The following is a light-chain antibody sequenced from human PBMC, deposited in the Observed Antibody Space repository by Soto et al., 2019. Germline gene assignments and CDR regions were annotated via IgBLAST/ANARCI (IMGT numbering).Light chain of an antibody. J-gene: IGKJ1*01. Sequence: DIQMTQSPSSLSASVGDRVTITCRASQNINTYLNWYQQKPGKAPKLLMYAASSLQSGVPSRFSGSGSGTDFTLTISSLQSEDLATYYCQQSYRTPRTFGQGTKVDI. V-gene: IGKV1-39*01. CDR2: AAS. CDR1: QNINTY. CDR3: QQSYRTPRT.